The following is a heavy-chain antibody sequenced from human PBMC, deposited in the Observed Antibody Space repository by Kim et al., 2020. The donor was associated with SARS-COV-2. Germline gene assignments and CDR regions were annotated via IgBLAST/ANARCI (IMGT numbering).Heavy chain of an antibody. V-gene: IGHV3-7*03. CDR1: GFTFSSYW. CDR2: IKQDGSEK. D-gene: IGHD2-2*01. Sequence: GGSLRLSCAASGFTFSSYWMSWVRQAPGKGLEWVANIKQDGSEKYYVDSVKGRFTISRDNAKNSLYLQMNSLRAEDTAVYYCARLWASVVVPADDRDAFDIWGQGTMVTVSS. CDR3: ARLWASVVVPADDRDAFDI. J-gene: IGHJ3*02.